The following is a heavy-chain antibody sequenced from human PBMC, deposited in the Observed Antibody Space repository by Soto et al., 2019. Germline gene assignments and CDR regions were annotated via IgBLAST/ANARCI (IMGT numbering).Heavy chain of an antibody. CDR2: INQYGSEK. Sequence: EVQLVESGGGLVQPGGSLRLSCAASGFTFSTYWMTWVRQAPGKGLEWVANINQYGSEKYYVDSVKGRFTISRDNAKNSLDLQMNSLRAEDTGVYYCARDRGKSGYELHDYWGQGIVVTVSS. CDR1: GFTFSTYW. J-gene: IGHJ4*02. CDR3: ARDRGKSGYELHDY. D-gene: IGHD5-12*01. V-gene: IGHV3-7*01.